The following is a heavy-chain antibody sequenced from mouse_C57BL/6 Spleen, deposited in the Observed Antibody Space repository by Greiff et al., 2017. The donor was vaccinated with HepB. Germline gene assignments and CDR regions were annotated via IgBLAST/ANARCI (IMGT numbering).Heavy chain of an antibody. V-gene: IGHV3-6*01. D-gene: IGHD4-1*01. Sequence: EVKLVESGPGLVKPSQSLSLTCSVTGYSITSGYYWNWIRQCPGNKLEWMGYISYDGSNNYNPSLKNRIPITHDTSKNQFFMKLNSLTAEDTATYYGAKDRELGLAYWGQGTLVTVSA. CDR2: ISYDGSN. J-gene: IGHJ3*01. CDR3: AKDRELGLAY. CDR1: GYSITSGYY.